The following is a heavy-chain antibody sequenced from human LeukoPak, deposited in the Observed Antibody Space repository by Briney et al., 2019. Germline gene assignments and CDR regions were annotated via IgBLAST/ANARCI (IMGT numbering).Heavy chain of an antibody. CDR3: ARDQYYYGMDV. CDR2: ISSSGSTI. Sequence: GGSLRLPCAASGFTFSSYEMNWVRQAPGKGLEWVSYISSSGSTIYYADSVKGRFTTSRDTTKNSLYLQISILREEDRAGYYCARDQYYYGMDVWGQGTTVTVSS. J-gene: IGHJ6*02. CDR1: GFTFSSYE. V-gene: IGHV3-48*03.